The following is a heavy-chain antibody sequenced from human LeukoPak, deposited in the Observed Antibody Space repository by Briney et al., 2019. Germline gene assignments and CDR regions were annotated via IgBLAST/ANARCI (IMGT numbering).Heavy chain of an antibody. J-gene: IGHJ4*02. D-gene: IGHD6-19*01. CDR3: ARDWVAVASFDY. V-gene: IGHV3-21*01. CDR1: GFTFSSYS. CDR2: ISSSSSYI. Sequence: GGSLRLSCAASGFTFSSYSMNWVRQAPGKGLESVSSISSSSSYIYYADSVKGRFTISRDNAKNSLYLQMNSLRAEDTAVYYCARDWVAVASFDYWGQGTLVTVSS.